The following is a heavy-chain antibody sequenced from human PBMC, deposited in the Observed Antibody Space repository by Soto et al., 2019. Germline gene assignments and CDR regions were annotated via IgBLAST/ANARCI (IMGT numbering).Heavy chain of an antibody. CDR3: ARGPYYYGSGSLGFDYYYYGMDV. J-gene: IGHJ6*02. V-gene: IGHV4-34*01. D-gene: IGHD3-10*01. Sequence: SETLSLNWAGYGGAFSGYYWRWVRQPPGKGGEGVGEINHSASTNYNPSLKSRVTISVDTSKNQFSLKLSSVTAADTAVYYCARGPYYYGSGSLGFDYYYYGMDVWGQGTTVTVSS. CDR2: INHSAST. CDR1: GGAFSGYY.